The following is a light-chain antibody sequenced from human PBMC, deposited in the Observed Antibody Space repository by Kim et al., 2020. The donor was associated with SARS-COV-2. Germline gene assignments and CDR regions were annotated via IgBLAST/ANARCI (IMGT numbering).Light chain of an antibody. Sequence: EVVLTQSPGTLSWSPGERATLSCRASQSVRSNYLAWYQQRPVQAPRLLIYTASTRATGIPDRFSGSGSETYFTLTISRLEPEDFAVYYCQQYGDHTRTFGQRAKVDIK. J-gene: IGKJ1*01. CDR1: QSVRSNY. CDR2: TAS. CDR3: QQYGDHTRT. V-gene: IGKV3-20*01.